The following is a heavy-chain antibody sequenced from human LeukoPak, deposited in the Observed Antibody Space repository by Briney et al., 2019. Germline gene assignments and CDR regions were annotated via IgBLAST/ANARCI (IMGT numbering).Heavy chain of an antibody. Sequence: GGSLRLSCAASGFTFSSYGMHWVRQAPGKGLEWVAVIWYDGSNKYYADSVKGRFTISRDNSKNTLYLQMNSLRAEDTAVYYCARDRDRYDILTGYHYWGQGTLVTVSP. CDR3: ARDRDRYDILTGYHY. CDR1: GFTFSSYG. CDR2: IWYDGSNK. D-gene: IGHD3-9*01. V-gene: IGHV3-33*01. J-gene: IGHJ4*02.